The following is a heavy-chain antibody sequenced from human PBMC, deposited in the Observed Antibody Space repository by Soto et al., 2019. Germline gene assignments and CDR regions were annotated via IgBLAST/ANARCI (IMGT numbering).Heavy chain of an antibody. D-gene: IGHD6-13*01. J-gene: IGHJ6*02. CDR1: GFTFSNAW. V-gene: IGHV3-15*07. Sequence: EVQLVESGGGLVKPGGSLRLSCAASGFTFSNAWMNWVRQAPGKGLEWVGRIKSKTDGGTTDYAAPVKGRFTISRDDSKNTLYLQMNSLKTEDTAVYYCTTDRRGSSWYAGYYGMDVWGQGTTVTVSS. CDR2: IKSKTDGGTT. CDR3: TTDRRGSSWYAGYYGMDV.